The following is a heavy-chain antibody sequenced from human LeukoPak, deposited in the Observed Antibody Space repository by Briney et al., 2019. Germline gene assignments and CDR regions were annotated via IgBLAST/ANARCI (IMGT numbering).Heavy chain of an antibody. V-gene: IGHV1-8*01. CDR2: MNPNSGNT. J-gene: IGHJ3*02. CDR3: ATYHTLGEVRGVFDAFDI. D-gene: IGHD3-10*01. Sequence: ASVKVSCKASGYTFTSYDINWVRQATGQGLEWMGWMNPNSGNTGYAQKFQGRVTMTRNTSISTAYMELSSLRSEDTAVYYCATYHTLGEVRGVFDAFDIWGQGTMVTVSS. CDR1: GYTFTSYD.